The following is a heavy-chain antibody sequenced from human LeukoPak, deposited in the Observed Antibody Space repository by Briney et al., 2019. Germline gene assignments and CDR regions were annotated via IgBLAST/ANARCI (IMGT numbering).Heavy chain of an antibody. Sequence: WASVKVSCKASGYTFTGYYMHWVRQAPGQGLEWMGWVNPNSGGTSYAQKFQGRVTMTRDTSISTAYIELSRLRSDDTAVYYCARYYVLELREGLDYWGQGTLVTVSS. CDR3: ARYYVLELREGLDY. CDR2: VNPNSGGT. D-gene: IGHD1-26*01. V-gene: IGHV1-2*02. J-gene: IGHJ4*02. CDR1: GYTFTGYY.